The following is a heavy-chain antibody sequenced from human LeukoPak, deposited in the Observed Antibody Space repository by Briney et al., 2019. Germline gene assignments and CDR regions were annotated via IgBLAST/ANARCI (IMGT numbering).Heavy chain of an antibody. CDR1: GDSVSSNSAA. V-gene: IGHV6-1*01. D-gene: IGHD2-2*01. CDR3: ARGDQLVRENWFDP. J-gene: IGHJ5*02. Sequence: SQTLSLTCAISGDSVSSNSAAWNWIRQSPSRGIEWLRRTYYRSKWYNDYAVSVKSRITINPDTSKNQFSLQLNSVTPEDTAVYYCARGDQLVRENWFDPWGQGTLVTVSS. CDR2: TYYRSKWYN.